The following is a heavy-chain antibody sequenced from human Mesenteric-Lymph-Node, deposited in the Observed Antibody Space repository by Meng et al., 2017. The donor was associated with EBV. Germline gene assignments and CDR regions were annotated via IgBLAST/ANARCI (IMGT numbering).Heavy chain of an antibody. CDR1: GHTLIELS. CDR2: FDPEDDEM. V-gene: IGHV1-24*01. CDR3: ATGDYGRDVFDY. Sequence: QGQLVQSGAEVKKPGASVKVSCKVSGHTLIELSMHWVRQAPGKGLEWMGGFDPEDDEMVFAQEFQGRVTMTEDTSTNTAYMELSRLSSEDTAVYYCATGDYGRDVFDYWGQGTLVTVSS. D-gene: IGHD3-16*01. J-gene: IGHJ4*02.